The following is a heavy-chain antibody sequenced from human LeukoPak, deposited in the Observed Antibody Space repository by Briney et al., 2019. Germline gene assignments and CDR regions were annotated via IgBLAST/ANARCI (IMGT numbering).Heavy chain of an antibody. V-gene: IGHV4-31*03. CDR3: ARDQGYCSSTSCYTGAADAFDI. D-gene: IGHD2-2*02. J-gene: IGHJ3*02. CDR1: GGSISSGGYY. Sequence: SETLSLTCTVSGGSISSGGYYWSWIRQHPGKGLEWIGYIYYSGSTYYNPSLKSRVTTSVDTSKNQFSLKLSSVTAADTAVYYCARDQGYCSSTSCYTGAADAFDIWGQGTMVTVSS. CDR2: IYYSGST.